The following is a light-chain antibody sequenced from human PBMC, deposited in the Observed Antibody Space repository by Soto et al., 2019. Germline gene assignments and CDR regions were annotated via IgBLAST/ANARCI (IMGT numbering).Light chain of an antibody. CDR1: QDISTY. J-gene: IGKJ4*01. V-gene: IGKV1-33*01. CDR3: QQYDNLPLT. CDR2: DAS. Sequence: DIQMTQSPSSLSASAGDRVTLTCQASQDISTYLNWYQQKPGKAPKLLIYDASNLETGVPSRFSGSGSGTDFTFTISSLQPEDTATYYCQQYDNLPLTFGGGTKVDIK.